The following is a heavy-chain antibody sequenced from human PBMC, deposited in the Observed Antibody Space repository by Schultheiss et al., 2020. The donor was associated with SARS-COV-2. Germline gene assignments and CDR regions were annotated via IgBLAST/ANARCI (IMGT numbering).Heavy chain of an antibody. CDR1: GFTFSSYS. D-gene: IGHD3-3*01. V-gene: IGHV3-48*04. Sequence: GGSLRLSCAASGFTFSSYSMNWVRQAPGKVLEWVSYISSSSSTIYYADSVKGRFTISRDNAKNSLYLQMNSLRAEDTAVYYCARDRGYDFWSGYSYYYYYYMDVWGKGTTVTVSS. CDR2: ISSSSSTI. J-gene: IGHJ6*03. CDR3: ARDRGYDFWSGYSYYYYYYMDV.